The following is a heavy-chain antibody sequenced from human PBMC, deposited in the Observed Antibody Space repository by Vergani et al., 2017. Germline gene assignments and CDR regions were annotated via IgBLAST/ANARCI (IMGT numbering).Heavy chain of an antibody. D-gene: IGHD3-9*01. CDR2: IYPGDSDT. Sequence: EVQLVQSGAEVKKPGESLKISCKGSGYSFTSYWIGWVRQMPGKGLEWMGIIYPGDSDTRYSQSFQGQVTISADKSISTAYLQWSSLKASDTAMYYCARQHYDILTGYYYFDYWGQGTLVTVSS. CDR3: ARQHYDILTGYYYFDY. V-gene: IGHV5-51*01. CDR1: GYSFTSYW. J-gene: IGHJ4*02.